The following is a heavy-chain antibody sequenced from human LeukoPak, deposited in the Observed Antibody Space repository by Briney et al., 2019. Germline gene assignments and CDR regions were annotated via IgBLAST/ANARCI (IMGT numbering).Heavy chain of an antibody. CDR3: ARGFCRGESCYSGEYFQH. CDR1: GESLNDYY. Sequence: SETLSLTCGVHGESLNDYYWSWIRQSPRKGLEWIGEITHNGSTTFNPSLESRLTISVDTSKNQFSLKLTSVTAADASVYFCARGFCRGESCYSGEYFQHWGQGTLVTVSS. J-gene: IGHJ1*01. D-gene: IGHD2-15*01. CDR2: ITHNGST. V-gene: IGHV4-34*01.